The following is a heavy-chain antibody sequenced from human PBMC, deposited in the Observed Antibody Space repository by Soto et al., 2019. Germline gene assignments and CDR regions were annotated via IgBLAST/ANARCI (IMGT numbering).Heavy chain of an antibody. CDR2: IYPADFDT. J-gene: IGHJ4*02. D-gene: IGHD3-10*01. CDR1: GDRFISYW. CDR3: TGGSRYYPGPFSY. Sequence: GESLKISCKGSGDRFISYWIGRVRQMPGKGLEWMGIIYPADFDTRYSPSFPGQVTISADKSISTAYLQWGSLKASDPVMYYCTGGSRYYPGPFSYWGQGTLVT. V-gene: IGHV5-51*01.